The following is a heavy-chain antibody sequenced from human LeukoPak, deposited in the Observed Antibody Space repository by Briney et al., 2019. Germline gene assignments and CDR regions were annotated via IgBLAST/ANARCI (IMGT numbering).Heavy chain of an antibody. D-gene: IGHD3-10*01. Sequence: GESLKISCTASGFTFGDYAMSWFRQAPGKGLEWVGFIRSKAYGGTTEYAASVKGRFTISRDDSKSIAYLQMNSLKTEDTAVYYCTRVGPVLLWFGELSSSYYFDYWGQGTLVTVSS. CDR3: TRVGPVLLWFGELSSSYYFDY. CDR1: GFTFGDYA. J-gene: IGHJ4*02. V-gene: IGHV3-49*03. CDR2: IRSKAYGGTT.